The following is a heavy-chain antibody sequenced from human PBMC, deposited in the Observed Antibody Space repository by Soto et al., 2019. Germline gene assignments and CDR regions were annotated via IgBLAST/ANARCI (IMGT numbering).Heavy chain of an antibody. CDR3: AKDGVPLVVVITQFDY. V-gene: IGHV3-23*01. CDR2: INSRDVAT. Sequence: GGSLRLSCAASRFTFSSYAMSWVRQAPGKGLEWVSTINSRDVATSYADYVKGRFTISRDNSKNTLYLQMNSLRAEDTAVYYCAKDGVPLVVVITQFDYWGQGTLVTVSS. D-gene: IGHD3-22*01. J-gene: IGHJ4*02. CDR1: RFTFSSYA.